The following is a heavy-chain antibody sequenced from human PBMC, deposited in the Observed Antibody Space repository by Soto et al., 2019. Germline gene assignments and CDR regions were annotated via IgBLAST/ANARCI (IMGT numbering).Heavy chain of an antibody. CDR2: ISSSSSYT. J-gene: IGHJ5*02. D-gene: IGHD2-2*01. Sequence: PGGSLRLSCAASGFTFSDYYMSWIRQAPGKGLEWVSYISSSSSYTSYADSVKGRFTISRDNAKNSLYLQMNSLRAEDTAVYYCAGGEAIYCSSTSCQTFDPWGQGTLVTVSS. CDR3: AGGEAIYCSSTSCQTFDP. CDR1: GFTFSDYY. V-gene: IGHV3-11*06.